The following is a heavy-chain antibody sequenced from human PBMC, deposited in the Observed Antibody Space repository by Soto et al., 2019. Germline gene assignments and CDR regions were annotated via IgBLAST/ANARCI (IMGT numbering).Heavy chain of an antibody. Sequence: QVQLQESGPGLVKPSETLSLTCTVSGGSINNYYWSWIRQPPGKGLEWIGYIFYSGSTNYTPSLKSRVTISVDTSKNQFSLKLSSVTAADTAVYYCARHGGYFDLWGRGTLVTVSS. D-gene: IGHD3-10*01. CDR2: IFYSGST. CDR3: ARHGGYFDL. J-gene: IGHJ2*01. CDR1: GGSINNYY. V-gene: IGHV4-59*01.